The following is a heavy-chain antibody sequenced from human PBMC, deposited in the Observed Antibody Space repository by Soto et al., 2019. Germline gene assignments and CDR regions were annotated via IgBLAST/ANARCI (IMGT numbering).Heavy chain of an antibody. CDR2: ISAYNGNT. V-gene: IGHV1-18*04. CDR1: GYTFTSYG. Sequence: ASVKVSCKASGYTFTSYGISWVRQAPGQGLEWMGWISAYNGNTNYAQKLQGRVTMTTDTSTSTAYMELRSLRSDDTAVYYCARVGYSYGDYYYGMDVWGQGTTVTVYS. J-gene: IGHJ6*02. CDR3: ARVGYSYGDYYYGMDV. D-gene: IGHD5-18*01.